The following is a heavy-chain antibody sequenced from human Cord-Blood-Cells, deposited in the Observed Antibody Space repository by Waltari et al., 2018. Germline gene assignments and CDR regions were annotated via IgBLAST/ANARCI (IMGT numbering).Heavy chain of an antibody. J-gene: IGHJ4*02. CDR2: IYYSGGT. D-gene: IGHD6-6*01. CDR1: GGSISSSSYY. V-gene: IGHV4-39*01. Sequence: QLQLQESGPGLVKPSETLSLTCTVSGGSISSSSYYWGWIRQPPGKGLEWIGSIYYSGGTYYNPSLKSRVTISVDTSKNQFSLKLSSVTAADTAVYYCARLGPRIAARPGVFDYWGQGTLVTVSS. CDR3: ARLGPRIAARPGVFDY.